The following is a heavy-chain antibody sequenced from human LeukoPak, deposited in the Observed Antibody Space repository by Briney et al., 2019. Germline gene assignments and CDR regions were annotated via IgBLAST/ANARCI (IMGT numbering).Heavy chain of an antibody. CDR2: MNPNSGNT. J-gene: IGHJ3*02. Sequence: ASVKVSCKASGYTFTGYYMHWVRQATGQGLEWMGWMNPNSGNTGYAQKFQGRITMTRNTSISTAYMELSSLRSEDTAVYYCARFPGLLWFGELLDAFDIWGQGTMVTVSS. CDR1: GYTFTGYY. V-gene: IGHV1-8*02. CDR3: ARFPGLLWFGELLDAFDI. D-gene: IGHD3-10*01.